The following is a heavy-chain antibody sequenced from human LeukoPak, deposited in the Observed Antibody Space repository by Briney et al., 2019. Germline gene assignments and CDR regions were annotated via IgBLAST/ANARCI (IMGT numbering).Heavy chain of an antibody. D-gene: IGHD5-24*01. V-gene: IGHV1-8*01. CDR2: MNPNSGNT. Sequence: GASVKVSCKASGYTFTSYDINWVRQATGQGLEWMGWMNPNSGNTGYAQKFQGRVTMTRNTSISTAYMELSSLRSEDTAVYYCARVIWLQFYYYYYYMDVWGKGTTVTISS. CDR1: GYTFTSYD. J-gene: IGHJ6*03. CDR3: ARVIWLQFYYYYYYMDV.